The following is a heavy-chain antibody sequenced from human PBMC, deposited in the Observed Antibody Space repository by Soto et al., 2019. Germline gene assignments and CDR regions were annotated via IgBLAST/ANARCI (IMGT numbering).Heavy chain of an antibody. CDR2: INPYNGKT. D-gene: IGHD2-15*01. Sequence: QVQLEQSGAEVKKSGASVKVSCKASGYIFSTHGITWVRQAPGQGLEWMGWINPYNGKTNHAQKFQGRVTMTTETSRKTAYMELRSLTSDDTAVYYFARVQIVVVVGGTPADYWGQGTLVTVSS. J-gene: IGHJ4*02. CDR3: ARVQIVVVVGGTPADY. CDR1: GYIFSTHG. V-gene: IGHV1-18*01.